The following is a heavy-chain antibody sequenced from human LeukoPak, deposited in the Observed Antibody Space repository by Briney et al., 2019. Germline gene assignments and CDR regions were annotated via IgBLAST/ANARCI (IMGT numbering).Heavy chain of an antibody. CDR2: FYTSGSA. V-gene: IGHV4-4*07. CDR1: GGSISSYS. CDR3: ARDYDSSGYYHGWFDP. D-gene: IGHD3-22*01. J-gene: IGHJ5*02. Sequence: PSETLSLTCTVSGGSISSYSWSWFRQPAGKGLEWIGRFYTSGSANYNPSLKSRVTVSVDTSKNQSSLKLSSVTAADTAVYYCARDYDSSGYYHGWFDPWGQGTLVTVSS.